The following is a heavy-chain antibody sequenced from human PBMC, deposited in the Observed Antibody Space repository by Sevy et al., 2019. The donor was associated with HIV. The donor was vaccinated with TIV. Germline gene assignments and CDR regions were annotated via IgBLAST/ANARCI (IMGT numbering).Heavy chain of an antibody. CDR3: ARDNTVANDAFDF. V-gene: IGHV4-61*01. D-gene: IGHD4-4*01. CDR2: IYYSGST. CDR1: GGSVSSGSYY. J-gene: IGHJ3*01. Sequence: SETLSLTCTVSGGSVSSGSYYWSWIRQPPGKGLEWIGYIYYSGSTNYNPSLKSRVTISVDTSKNQFSLKLSSVTAADTAVYYCARDNTVANDAFDFWGQGTMVTVSS.